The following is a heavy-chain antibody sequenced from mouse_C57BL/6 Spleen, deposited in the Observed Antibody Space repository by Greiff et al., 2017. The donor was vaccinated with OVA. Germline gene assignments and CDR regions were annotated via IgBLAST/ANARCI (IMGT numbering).Heavy chain of an antibody. V-gene: IGHV14-4*01. CDR1: GFNIKDDY. J-gene: IGHJ2*01. D-gene: IGHD1-1*01. CDR2: IDPENGDT. CDR3: TTDYYGSSSNDFDD. Sequence: VQLQQSGAELVRPGASVKLSCTASGFNIKDDYMHWVKQRPEQGLEWIGWIDPENGDTEYASKFQGKATITADTSSNTAYLQLSSLTSEDTAVYYCTTDYYGSSSNDFDDWGQGTTLTVSS.